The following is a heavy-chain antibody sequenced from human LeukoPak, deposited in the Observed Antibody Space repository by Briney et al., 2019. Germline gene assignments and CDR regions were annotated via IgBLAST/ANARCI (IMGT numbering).Heavy chain of an antibody. J-gene: IGHJ4*02. CDR3: ARDSTLITDY. V-gene: IGHV3-21*01. Sequence: GGSLRLSCADSGFTFSSYSMNWVRQAPGKGLEWVSSISSGSKYIYNADSVKGRFTISRDNAKDSLYLQMNSLRAEDTAVYYCARDSTLITDYWGQGTLVTVSS. CDR1: GFTFSSYS. D-gene: IGHD3-16*01. CDR2: ISSGSKYI.